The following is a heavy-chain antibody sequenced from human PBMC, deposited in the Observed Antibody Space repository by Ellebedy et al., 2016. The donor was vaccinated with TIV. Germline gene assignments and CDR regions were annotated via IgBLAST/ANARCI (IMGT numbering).Heavy chain of an antibody. Sequence: SETLSLXXTVSGYSISSGYYWGWIRQPPGKGLEWIGSIYHSGSTYYNPSLKSRVTISVDTSKNQFSLKLSSVTAADTAVYYCARGKMLGRGYSYGLLRWGQGTLVTVSS. V-gene: IGHV4-38-2*02. CDR2: IYHSGST. CDR3: ARGKMLGRGYSYGLLR. CDR1: GYSISSGYY. D-gene: IGHD5-18*01. J-gene: IGHJ4*02.